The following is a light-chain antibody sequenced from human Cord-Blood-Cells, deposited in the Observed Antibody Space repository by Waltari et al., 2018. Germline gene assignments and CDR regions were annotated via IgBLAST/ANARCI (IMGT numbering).Light chain of an antibody. CDR1: RSDVGRYNP. CDR2: EVS. Sequence: QSALTQPASVSGSPGQSITISCTATRSDVGRYNPVSWYQQHPGKAPKLMIYEVSKRPSGVSNRFSGSKSGNTASLTISGLQAEDEADYYCCSYAGSSTFVFGTGTKVTVL. J-gene: IGLJ1*01. V-gene: IGLV2-23*02. CDR3: CSYAGSSTFV.